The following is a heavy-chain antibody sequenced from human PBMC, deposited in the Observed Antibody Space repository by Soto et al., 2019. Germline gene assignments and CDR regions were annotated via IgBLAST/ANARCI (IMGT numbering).Heavy chain of an antibody. D-gene: IGHD6-19*01. J-gene: IGHJ4*02. CDR3: AKDGREQWLGTGFFDY. V-gene: IGHV3-23*01. Sequence: PGGSLRLSCAASGFTFSSYAMSWVRQAPGKGLEWVSAIGGSGGSTYYADSVKGRFTISRDNSKNTLYLQMNSLRAEDTAVYYCAKDGREQWLGTGFFDYWGQGTLVTVSS. CDR1: GFTFSSYA. CDR2: IGGSGGST.